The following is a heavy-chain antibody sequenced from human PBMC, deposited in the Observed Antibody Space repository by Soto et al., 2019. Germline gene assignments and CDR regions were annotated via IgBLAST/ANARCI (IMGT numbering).Heavy chain of an antibody. J-gene: IGHJ6*02. CDR3: ARAAAATYYYYGMDV. D-gene: IGHD6-13*01. CDR1: GYSFTSYW. V-gene: IGHV5-51*01. Sequence: PGESLKISCKGSGYSFTSYWIGWVRQMPGKGLEWMGIIYPGDSDTRYSPSFQGQVTISADKSISTAYLQWGSLKASDTAMYYCARAAAATYYYYGMDVWGQGTTVTVSS. CDR2: IYPGDSDT.